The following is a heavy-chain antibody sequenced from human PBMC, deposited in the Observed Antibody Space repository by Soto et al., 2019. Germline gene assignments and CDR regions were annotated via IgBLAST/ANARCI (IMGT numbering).Heavy chain of an antibody. J-gene: IGHJ4*02. CDR2: IYYSGST. CDR3: ARDTPRGYSYGSFDY. Sequence: SETLSLTCTVSVGSISSGGYYWSWIRQHPGKGLEWIGYIYYSGSTYYNPSLKSRVTISVDTSKNQFSLKLSSVTAADTAVYYCARDTPRGYSYGSFDYWGQGTQVTVS. D-gene: IGHD5-18*01. CDR1: VGSISSGGYY. V-gene: IGHV4-31*03.